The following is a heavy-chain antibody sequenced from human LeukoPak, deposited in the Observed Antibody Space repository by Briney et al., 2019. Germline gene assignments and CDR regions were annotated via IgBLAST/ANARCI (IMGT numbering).Heavy chain of an antibody. CDR1: GYTFGDYY. J-gene: IGHJ4*02. CDR2: LDPNSGGA. Sequence: ASVKVSCRASGYTFGDYYMHWVRQAPGQGLEWMGWLDPNSGGANSAQQFQGRVTMTRDTSISTAYMELSRLTYDDTAVYYCARMAHGSYYWGQGTLVTVSS. D-gene: IGHD1-26*01. V-gene: IGHV1-2*02. CDR3: ARMAHGSYY.